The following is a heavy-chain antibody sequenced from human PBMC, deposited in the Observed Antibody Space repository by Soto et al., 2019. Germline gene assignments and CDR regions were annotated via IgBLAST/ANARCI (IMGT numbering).Heavy chain of an antibody. V-gene: IGHV1-2*04. CDR2: INPNRGGT. J-gene: IGHJ2*01. CDR1: GYTFTGYY. CDR3: ARGTPITYWYFAL. D-gene: IGHD5-12*01. Sequence: QVQLVQSGAEVKKPGASVKVSCKASGYTFTGYYMHWVRQAPGQGLEWMGWINPNRGGTNYAQKVQGWVTMTRDTSISTAYMELSRLRSDDTAVYYCARGTPITYWYFALWGRGTLVTVSS.